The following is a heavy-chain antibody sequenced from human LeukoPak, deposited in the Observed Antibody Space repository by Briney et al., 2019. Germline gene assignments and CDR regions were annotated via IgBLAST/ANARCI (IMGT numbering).Heavy chain of an antibody. CDR2: ILPILGLT. J-gene: IGHJ4*02. CDR1: GGTFTNYP. Sequence: SVKVSCKASGGTFTNYPISWVRPAPGQGLEWMGRILPILGLTNYAQKFQGRVTITADKSTNTAHMELSSLRSEDTAMYYCARGPDKLSWYRFDYWGQGTLVTVSS. CDR3: ARGPDKLSWYRFDY. D-gene: IGHD6-13*01. V-gene: IGHV1-69*04.